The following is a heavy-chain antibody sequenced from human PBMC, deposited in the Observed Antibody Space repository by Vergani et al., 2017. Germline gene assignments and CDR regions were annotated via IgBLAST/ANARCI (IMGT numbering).Heavy chain of an antibody. CDR1: GFPLSTYA. V-gene: IGHV3-23*01. CDR2: LTGGGGST. D-gene: IGHD1-26*01. CDR3: VKDAGSYENFFDS. Sequence: EVQLLESGGSLKQPGGSVRLSCAASGFPLSTYAMHWVRQAPGKGLEWVSALTGGGGSTYYADSFKGRFIISRDNSRDTLYLQMNSLRPADTATYYCVKDAGSYENFFDSWGQGTLVTVSS. J-gene: IGHJ4*02.